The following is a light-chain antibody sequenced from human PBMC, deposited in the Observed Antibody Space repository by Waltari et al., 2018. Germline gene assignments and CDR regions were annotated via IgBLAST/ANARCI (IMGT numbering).Light chain of an antibody. J-gene: IGKJ1*01. CDR2: NAS. CDR3: QQYGSPPRT. Sequence: EIVLTQSPGTLSFSPGERATLSCRASQAISNSYLAWYQQKPGQAPRLLIYNASLMGTGIPDKVSGSGSGTDFTLTISRLEPEDFAVYYCQQYGSPPRTFGQGTKVEIK. CDR1: QAISNSY. V-gene: IGKV3-20*01.